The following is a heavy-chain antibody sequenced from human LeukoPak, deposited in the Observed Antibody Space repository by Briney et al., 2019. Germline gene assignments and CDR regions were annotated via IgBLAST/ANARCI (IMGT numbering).Heavy chain of an antibody. D-gene: IGHD6-13*01. Sequence: GGSLRLSCTASGFSFSSTAMNWVRQAPGKGLEWVSASGTDGDTYYADSVQGRFTISRDNSRNTLYLQMTSLRADDTAVYYCAKKTPGTYPFDYWGQGTLVTVSP. CDR1: GFSFSSTA. V-gene: IGHV3-23*01. CDR2: SGTDGDT. CDR3: AKKTPGTYPFDY. J-gene: IGHJ4*02.